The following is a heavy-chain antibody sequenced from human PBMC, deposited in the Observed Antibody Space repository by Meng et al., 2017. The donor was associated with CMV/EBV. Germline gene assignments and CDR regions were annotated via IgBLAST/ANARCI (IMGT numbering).Heavy chain of an antibody. CDR2: IYYSGST. D-gene: IGHD2-21*02. J-gene: IGHJ4*02. CDR1: GGSSSSGDYY. Sequence: VRLQEPGPGLVKPSPTRSLTCPVSGGSSSSGDYYWSWIRQPPGKGLEWIGYIYYSGSTYYNPSLKSRVTISVDTSKNQFSLKLSSVTAADTAVYYCAREGDNPFDYWGQGTLVTVSS. V-gene: IGHV4-30-4*08. CDR3: AREGDNPFDY.